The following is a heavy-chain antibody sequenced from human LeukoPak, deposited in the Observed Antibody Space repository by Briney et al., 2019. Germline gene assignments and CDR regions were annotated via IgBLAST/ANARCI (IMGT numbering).Heavy chain of an antibody. J-gene: IGHJ4*02. D-gene: IGHD6-19*01. V-gene: IGHV3-30-3*01. Sequence: PGRSLRLSCAASGFTFSSYAMHWVRQAPGKGLEWVAVISYDGSNKYYADSVKGRFTISRDNSKNTLYLQMNSLRAEDTAVYYCARDGHEQWLVDYWGQGTLVTVSS. CDR1: GFTFSSYA. CDR3: ARDGHEQWLVDY. CDR2: ISYDGSNK.